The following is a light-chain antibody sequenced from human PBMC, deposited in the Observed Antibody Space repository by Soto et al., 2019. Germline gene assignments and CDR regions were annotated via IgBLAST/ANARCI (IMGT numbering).Light chain of an antibody. Sequence: DIQMTQSPSTLSASVGDTVTVTCRASQSVSGWLAWYQQKPGEAPKLLIYDASSLESGVPSRFSGSGSGTEFTLPISSLQPDDFATYYCQHYETFGQGTKVDI. CDR2: DAS. CDR1: QSVSGW. CDR3: QHYET. V-gene: IGKV1-5*01. J-gene: IGKJ1*01.